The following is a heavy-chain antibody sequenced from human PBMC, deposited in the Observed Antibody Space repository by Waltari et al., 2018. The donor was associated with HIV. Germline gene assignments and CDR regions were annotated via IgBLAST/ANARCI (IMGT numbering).Heavy chain of an antibody. CDR3: ARVACSGGSCYSGLRAQPNWFDP. J-gene: IGHJ5*02. V-gene: IGHV1-2*06. CDR2: INPNSGGT. Sequence: QVQLVQSGAEVKKPGASVKVSCKASGYIFTGYYMHWVRQAPGQGLEWMGRINPNSGGTNYAQKFQGRVTMTRDTSISTAYMELSRLRSDDTAVYYCARVACSGGSCYSGLRAQPNWFDPWGQGTLVTVSS. CDR1: GYIFTGYY. D-gene: IGHD2-15*01.